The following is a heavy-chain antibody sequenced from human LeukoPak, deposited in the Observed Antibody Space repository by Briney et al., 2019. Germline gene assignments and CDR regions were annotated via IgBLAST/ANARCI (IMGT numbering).Heavy chain of an antibody. CDR2: MSTYNGNT. Sequence: GASVKVSCRASGYTCTSYRISWVRQAPGQGLEWMGWMSTYNGNTNYVQKIQGRVTMTTDTSTSTAYMELRSLRSDDTAVYYCGRDWIPLDYYYYFMDVWGKGTAVTVSS. CDR3: GRDWIPLDYYYYFMDV. CDR1: GYTCTSYR. V-gene: IGHV1-18*01. J-gene: IGHJ6*03. D-gene: IGHD2-2*03.